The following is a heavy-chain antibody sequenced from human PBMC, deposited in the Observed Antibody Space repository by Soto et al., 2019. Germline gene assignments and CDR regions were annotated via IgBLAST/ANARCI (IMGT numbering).Heavy chain of an antibody. D-gene: IGHD3-3*01. CDR3: ARDDKYSDFWSGYYAYYYYYGMDV. J-gene: IGHJ6*02. V-gene: IGHV1-18*04. CDR2: ISAYNGNT. Sequence: GASVKVSCKASGYTFTSYVISWVRQAPGQGLEWMGWISAYNGNTNYAQKLQGRVTMTTDTSTSTAYMELRGLRSDDTSVYYCARDDKYSDFWSGYYAYYYYYGMDVSGQGTTVTVSS. CDR1: GYTFTSYV.